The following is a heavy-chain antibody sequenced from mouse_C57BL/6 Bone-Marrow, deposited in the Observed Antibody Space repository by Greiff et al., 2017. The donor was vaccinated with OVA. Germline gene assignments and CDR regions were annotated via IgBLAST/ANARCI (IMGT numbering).Heavy chain of an antibody. Sequence: QVQLKESGAELARPGASVKLSCKASGYTFTSYGISWVKQRTGQGLEWIGEIYPRSGNTYYNEKFKGKATLTADKSSSTAYMELRSLTSEDSAVYFCARSLIPWFAYWGQGTLVTVSA. CDR1: GYTFTSYG. V-gene: IGHV1-81*01. CDR3: ARSLIPWFAY. CDR2: IYPRSGNT. J-gene: IGHJ3*01.